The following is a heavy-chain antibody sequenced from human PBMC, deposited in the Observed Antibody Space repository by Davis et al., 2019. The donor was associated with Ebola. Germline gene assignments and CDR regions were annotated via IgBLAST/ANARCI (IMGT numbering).Heavy chain of an antibody. V-gene: IGHV3-21*04. CDR1: GFTFSSYS. Sequence: EGSLRLSCAASGFTFSSYSMNWVRQAPGKGLEWVSSISSSSSYIYYADSVKGRFTISRGNAKNTLYLQMNSLRPEDTAVYYCIKGCGGDCYLFEKWGQGTLVTVSS. CDR2: ISSSSSYI. CDR3: IKGCGGDCYLFEK. D-gene: IGHD2-21*01. J-gene: IGHJ4*02.